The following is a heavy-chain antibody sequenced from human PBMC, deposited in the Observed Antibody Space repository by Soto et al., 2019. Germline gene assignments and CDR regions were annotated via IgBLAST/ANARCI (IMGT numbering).Heavy chain of an antibody. V-gene: IGHV3-23*01. D-gene: IGHD3-16*02. CDR1: GFTFSSYA. CDR2: ISGSGGST. Sequence: GGSLRLSCAASGFTFSSYAMSWVRQAPGKGLEWVSAISGSGGSTYYADSVKGRFTISRDNSKNTPYLQMNSLRAEDTAVYYCAKQDYDYVWGSYRPGYYFDYWGQGTLVTVSS. J-gene: IGHJ4*02. CDR3: AKQDYDYVWGSYRPGYYFDY.